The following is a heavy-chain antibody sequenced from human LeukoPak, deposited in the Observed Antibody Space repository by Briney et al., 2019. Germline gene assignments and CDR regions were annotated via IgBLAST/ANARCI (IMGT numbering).Heavy chain of an antibody. Sequence: SETLSLTCTVSGVSISTYYWSWIRQPPGKGLEWIGYIYYSGSTNYNPSLKSRVTISVDTSKNQFSLKLSSVTAADTAVYYCTRVLGVPAAMGYYYYYMDVWGKGTTVTVSS. CDR1: GVSISTYY. D-gene: IGHD2-2*01. V-gene: IGHV4-59*01. CDR2: IYYSGST. CDR3: TRVLGVPAAMGYYYYYMDV. J-gene: IGHJ6*03.